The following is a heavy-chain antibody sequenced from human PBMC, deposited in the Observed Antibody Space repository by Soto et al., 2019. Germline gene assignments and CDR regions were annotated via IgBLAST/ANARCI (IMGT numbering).Heavy chain of an antibody. Sequence: EVQLLESGGDLVQPGGSLRLSCAASGFTFRSYAMSWVRQAPGKGLEWVSSISAAGGSTYYADSVAGRFTISRDNSKNTLYLQMNSLRAEDTAVYYCAKYGGLAIVVGGAFDVWGQGTTVTVSA. CDR2: ISAAGGST. V-gene: IGHV3-23*01. J-gene: IGHJ3*01. D-gene: IGHD1-26*01. CDR1: GFTFRSYA. CDR3: AKYGGLAIVVGGAFDV.